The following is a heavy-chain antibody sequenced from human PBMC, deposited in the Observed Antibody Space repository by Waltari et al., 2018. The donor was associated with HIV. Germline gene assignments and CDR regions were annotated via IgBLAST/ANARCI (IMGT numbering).Heavy chain of an antibody. D-gene: IGHD2-15*01. V-gene: IGHV3-21*01. CDR2: MSRSSIYI. CDR1: GFTLSDFS. J-gene: IGHJ4*02. CDR3: ARSSFDVVPEVPAIDY. Sequence: EVHLVESGGGLVKPGGSLRLSCATSGFTLSDFSMNWVRQAPGKGLEGVSSMSRSSIYIAYADSVKGRVTISRDNAKKSVYRQMNRLRAEDTAVYYCARSSFDVVPEVPAIDYWGQGTLVTVSS.